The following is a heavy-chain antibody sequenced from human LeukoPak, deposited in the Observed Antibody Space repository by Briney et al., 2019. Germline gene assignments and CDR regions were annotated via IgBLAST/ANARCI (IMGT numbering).Heavy chain of an antibody. D-gene: IGHD2-2*01. V-gene: IGHV3-23*01. CDR2: VSGSGANT. CDR1: VFTFSNYG. CDR3: ARLQPLVIPAAKLGFDY. Sequence: GGSLRLSCAASVFTFSNYGMGWVRQTPAKGLEWLSIVSGSGANTYYADSVKGRFTISRDNSRDRIYLQMNSLRTDDTAVYYCARLQPLVIPAAKLGFDYWGQGTLVTVSS. J-gene: IGHJ4*02.